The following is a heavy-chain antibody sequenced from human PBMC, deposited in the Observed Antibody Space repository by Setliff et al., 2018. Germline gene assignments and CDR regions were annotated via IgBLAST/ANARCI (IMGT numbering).Heavy chain of an antibody. CDR2: IWYDGDNK. CDR1: EFAFSNHG. Sequence: GGSLRLSCAVSEFAFSNHGMLWVRQAPGKGLEWVALIWYDGDNKKYADSVRGRFAVSRDNSRNTLYLEMNSLRPEDTAMYYCAKGGPYYYYYMDVWGQGTTVTVSS. J-gene: IGHJ6*03. CDR3: AKGGPYYYYYMDV. V-gene: IGHV3-30*02.